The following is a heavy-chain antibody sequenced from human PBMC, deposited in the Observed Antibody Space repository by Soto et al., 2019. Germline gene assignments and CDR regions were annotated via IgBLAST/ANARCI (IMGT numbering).Heavy chain of an antibody. CDR3: ARDLQSRSGPTSHVFDI. V-gene: IGHV3-21*01. CDR2: ISSSSSYI. CDR1: GFTFSSYS. D-gene: IGHD3-10*01. Sequence: GGSLRLSCAASGFTFSSYSMNWVRQAPGKGLEWVSSISSSSSYIYYADSVKGRFTISRDNAKNSLYLQMNSLRAEDTAVYYCARDLQSRSGPTSHVFDIWGQGTMVTVSS. J-gene: IGHJ3*02.